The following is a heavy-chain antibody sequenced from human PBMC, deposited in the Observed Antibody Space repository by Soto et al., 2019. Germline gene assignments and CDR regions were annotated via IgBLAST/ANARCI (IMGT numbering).Heavy chain of an antibody. V-gene: IGHV3-23*01. CDR2: ISSSGGTT. J-gene: IGHJ4*02. CDR3: ATFRTVTGPGWGRASEY. CDR1: GFNFNNYA. D-gene: IGHD6-19*01. Sequence: VHLLESGGGLVQPGGSLRLSCATSGFNFNNYAMSWVRQAPGERLEWVSFISSSGGTTYYADSVKGRFTISRDNSRNTVFLQMNTLAAEDTAIYYCATFRTVTGPGWGRASEYWGQGTRVSVSS.